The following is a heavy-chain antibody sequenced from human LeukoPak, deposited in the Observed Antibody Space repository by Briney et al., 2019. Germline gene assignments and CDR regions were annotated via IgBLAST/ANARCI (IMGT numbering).Heavy chain of an antibody. CDR1: GLTLSRYA. CDR2: ISYDGRNK. V-gene: IGHV3-30*18. CDR3: AKDVGDGYYDFWNGYFLRPDI. J-gene: IGHJ3*02. D-gene: IGHD3-3*01. Sequence: GGSLRLSRAASGLTLSRYAMSGVRQAPGRGREGVAVISYDGRNKYYADSVKGRFTIYRHNSKNTLYLQKNGQRAEHAAVYYCAKDVGDGYYDFWNGYFLRPDIWGQGTMLTVPS.